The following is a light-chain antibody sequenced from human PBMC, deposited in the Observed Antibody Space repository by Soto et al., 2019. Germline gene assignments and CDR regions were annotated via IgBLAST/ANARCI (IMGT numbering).Light chain of an antibody. Sequence: DIQMTQSPSTLSASVGDRVTLTCRASQSISTYLAWYQQKPGKAPELLIYHASNPASGVPSRFSGGGSGTEFTLTISSLQPDYFAIYYCQQYNTYSYTFGQGTKLEIK. V-gene: IGKV1-5*01. CDR1: QSISTY. CDR3: QQYNTYSYT. J-gene: IGKJ2*01. CDR2: HAS.